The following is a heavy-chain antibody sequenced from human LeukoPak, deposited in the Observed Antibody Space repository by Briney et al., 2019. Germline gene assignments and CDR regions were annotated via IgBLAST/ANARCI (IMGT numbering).Heavy chain of an antibody. D-gene: IGHD2-2*01. Sequence: PGGSLRLSCAASGFTFDDYAMHWVRQAPGQGLEWVSGISWNGNSIDYADSVKGRFTISRDNAKNSLYLQMNSLRAEDSALYFCAKTTSGYASSFACWGQRTLVTVSS. CDR1: GFTFDDYA. CDR2: ISWNGNSI. J-gene: IGHJ4*02. V-gene: IGHV3-9*01. CDR3: AKTTSGYASSFAC.